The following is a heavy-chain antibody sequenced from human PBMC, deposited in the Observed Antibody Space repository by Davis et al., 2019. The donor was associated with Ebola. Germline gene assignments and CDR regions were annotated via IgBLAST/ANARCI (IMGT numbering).Heavy chain of an antibody. Sequence: ASVKVSCKASGYSFSEYAMNWVRQAPGQGLEWMGWINPHNGNTNYAQNVQGRVTMTTDTSTSTAYMEVGSLRSDDTAVYYCARAQFPTTSDHWGQGTLVTVSS. CDR2: INPHNGNT. CDR3: ARAQFPTTSDH. CDR1: GYSFSEYA. V-gene: IGHV1-18*01. D-gene: IGHD1-1*01. J-gene: IGHJ4*02.